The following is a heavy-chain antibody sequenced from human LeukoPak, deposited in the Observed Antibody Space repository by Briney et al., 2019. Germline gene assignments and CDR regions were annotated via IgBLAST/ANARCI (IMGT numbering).Heavy chain of an antibody. J-gene: IGHJ3*02. CDR3: ARVPKGLRYFDWFGRKHDAFDI. CDR2: RNPNSGNT. CDR1: GYTFTSYD. V-gene: IGHV1-8*01. Sequence: GASVKVSYKASGYTFTSYDITWVRQATGQGLEWMGWRNPNSGNTGYAQKFQGRVTITRNTSISTAYMELSSLRSEDTAVYYCARVPKGLRYFDWFGRKHDAFDIWGQGTMVTVSS. D-gene: IGHD3-9*01.